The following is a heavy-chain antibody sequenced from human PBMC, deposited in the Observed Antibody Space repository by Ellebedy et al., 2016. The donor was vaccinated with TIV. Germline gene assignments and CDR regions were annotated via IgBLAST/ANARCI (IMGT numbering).Heavy chain of an antibody. Sequence: AASVKVSCKASGYTFTSYAMNWVRQAPGQGLEWMGWINTNTGNPTYAQGFTGRFVFSLDTSVSTAYLQISSLKAEDTAVYYCARDKYFGELFLGGWFDPWGQGTLVTVSS. CDR1: GYTFTSYA. V-gene: IGHV7-4-1*02. CDR3: ARDKYFGELFLGGWFDP. D-gene: IGHD3-10*01. CDR2: INTNTGNP. J-gene: IGHJ5*02.